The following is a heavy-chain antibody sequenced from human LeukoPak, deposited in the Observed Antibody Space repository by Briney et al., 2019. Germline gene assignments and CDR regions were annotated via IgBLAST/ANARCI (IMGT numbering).Heavy chain of an antibody. CDR1: GYTFTGHY. Sequence: ASVKVSCKTSGYTFTGHYMHWVRQAPGQGLEWMGWINPNSGGTNYAQKFQGRVTMTRDTSISTAYMELSRLRSDDTAVYYCARDHCSANSCYEDYYNGVDVWGQGTTVTVSS. D-gene: IGHD2-2*01. CDR3: ARDHCSANSCYEDYYNGVDV. CDR2: INPNSGGT. V-gene: IGHV1-2*02. J-gene: IGHJ6*02.